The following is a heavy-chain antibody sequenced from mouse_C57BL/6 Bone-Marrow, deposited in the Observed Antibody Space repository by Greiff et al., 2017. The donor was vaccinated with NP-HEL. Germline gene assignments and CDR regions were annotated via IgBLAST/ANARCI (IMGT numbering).Heavy chain of an antibody. CDR3: ARHGIYYGNQKDYFDY. D-gene: IGHD2-1*01. V-gene: IGHV1-62-2*01. CDR1: GYTFTEYT. CDR2: FYPGSGSI. J-gene: IGHJ2*01. Sequence: QVQLKQSGAELVKPGASVKLSCKASGYTFTEYTIHWVKQRSGQGLEWIGWFYPGSGSIKYNEKFKDKATLTADKSSSTVYMELSRLTSEDSAVYFCARHGIYYGNQKDYFDYWGQGTTLTVSS.